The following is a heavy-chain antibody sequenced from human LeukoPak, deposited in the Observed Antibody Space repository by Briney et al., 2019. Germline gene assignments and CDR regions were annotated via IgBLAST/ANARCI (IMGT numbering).Heavy chain of an antibody. CDR3: TVVNYGSGSYPLGS. CDR1: GFTFSHAW. J-gene: IGHJ5*02. V-gene: IGHV3-15*01. CDR2: IKNKPDGGTS. D-gene: IGHD3-10*01. Sequence: TSGGSLRLSCAASGFTFSHAWMSWVRQAPGKGLELVARIKNKPDGGTSDYTAPVKGRFTISRDDSKSTLYLQMNSLKTEDTAVYYCTVVNYGSGSYPLGSWGQGTLVTVSS.